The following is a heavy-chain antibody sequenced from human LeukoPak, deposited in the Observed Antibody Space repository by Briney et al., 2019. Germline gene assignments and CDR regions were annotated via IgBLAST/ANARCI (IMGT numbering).Heavy chain of an antibody. V-gene: IGHV3-7*01. Sequence: GGSLRLSCGASGFTFNTYWMSWLRQAPGKGLERVANIKQDGTERYHADSVKGRFTISRDNAKISLYLELSSLRAEDTAVYYCARESWAAFDLWGQGTLVTVSS. CDR3: ARESWAAFDL. CDR2: IKQDGTER. J-gene: IGHJ5*02. D-gene: IGHD3-16*01. CDR1: GFTFNTYW.